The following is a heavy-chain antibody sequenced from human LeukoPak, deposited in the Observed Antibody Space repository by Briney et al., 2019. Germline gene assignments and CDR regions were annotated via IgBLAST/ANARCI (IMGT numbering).Heavy chain of an antibody. CDR2: IYSGGST. CDR3: AKVAEVGATGYYYYMDV. V-gene: IGHV3-66*01. Sequence: GGSLRLSCAASGFTVSNNYMNWVRQAPGKGLEWVLVIYSGGSTYYADSVKGRFTISRDSSKNTLYLQMNGLRAEDTAVYYCAKVAEVGATGYYYYMDVWGKGTTVTISS. D-gene: IGHD1-26*01. J-gene: IGHJ6*03. CDR1: GFTVSNNY.